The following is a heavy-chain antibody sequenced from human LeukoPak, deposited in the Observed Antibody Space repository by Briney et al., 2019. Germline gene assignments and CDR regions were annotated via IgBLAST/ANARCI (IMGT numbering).Heavy chain of an antibody. CDR1: GYTFTSYD. J-gene: IGHJ5*02. Sequence: ASVKVSCKASGYTFTSYDINWVRQATGQGLEWMGWMNPNSGNTGYAQKFQGRVTMTRNTSISTAYMELSSLRSEDTAVYYCARTSARVLRYFDWLQGDRRFDPWGQGTLVTVSS. V-gene: IGHV1-8*01. D-gene: IGHD3-9*01. CDR2: MNPNSGNT. CDR3: ARTSARVLRYFDWLQGDRRFDP.